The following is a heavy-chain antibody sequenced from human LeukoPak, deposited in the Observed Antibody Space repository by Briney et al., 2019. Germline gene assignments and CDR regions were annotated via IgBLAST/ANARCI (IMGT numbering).Heavy chain of an antibody. V-gene: IGHV3-7*01. CDR1: GFSFRRFW. D-gene: IGHD1-1*01. CDR3: ARDSSPDSATTYYDALDM. J-gene: IGHJ3*02. CDR2: INGDGDGK. Sequence: GGSLRLSCAGSGFSFRRFWMTWVRQAPGGGLEWVANINGDGDGKRYADSVKDRFAISRDNARSLVFLQIHSLRDEDTALYYCARDSSPDSATTYYDALDMWGQGTMVTVSS.